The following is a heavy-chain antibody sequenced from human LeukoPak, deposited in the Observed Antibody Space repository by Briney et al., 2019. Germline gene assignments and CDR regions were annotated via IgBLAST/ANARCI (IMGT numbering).Heavy chain of an antibody. CDR1: GFTFSSYA. J-gene: IGHJ2*01. D-gene: IGHD1-14*01. CDR2: ISSSSTYI. Sequence: GGSLRLSCAASGFTFSSYAMHWVRQAPGKGLEWVSSISSSSTYIYYADSVKGRFTISRDNAKNSLYLQMNSLRAEDTSVYYCARDPERYWYFDLWGRGTLVTVSS. CDR3: ARDPERYWYFDL. V-gene: IGHV3-21*01.